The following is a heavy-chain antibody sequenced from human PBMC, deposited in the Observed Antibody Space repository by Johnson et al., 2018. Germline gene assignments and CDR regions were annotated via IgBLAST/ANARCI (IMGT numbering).Heavy chain of an antibody. CDR1: GFTFSSYG. Sequence: VQLVESGGGVVQXGRSLRLXCAASGFTFSSYGMHWVRQAPGKGLEWVAVIWHDGSNTYYADSVKGRFTISRDNSKNTLYLQMNSLRAEDTAVYYWARSEDGDYEYFQHWGQGTLVTVSS. CDR2: IWHDGSNT. CDR3: ARSEDGDYEYFQH. V-gene: IGHV3-33*01. D-gene: IGHD4-17*01. J-gene: IGHJ1*01.